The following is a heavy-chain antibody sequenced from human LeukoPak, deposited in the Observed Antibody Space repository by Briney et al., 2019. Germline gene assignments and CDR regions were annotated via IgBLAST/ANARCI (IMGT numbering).Heavy chain of an antibody. CDR2: IYSDGTT. CDR1: GFIVSSIY. Sequence: PGGSLRLSCAASGFIVSSIYMNWVSQAPGKGLEWVSVIYSDGTTYYADSVKGRFTISRDDSKNTLYLHMNSLRAEDTAVYYCARAPNWRFDHWGQGTLVTVSS. J-gene: IGHJ4*02. V-gene: IGHV3-53*01. CDR3: ARAPNWRFDH. D-gene: IGHD1-1*01.